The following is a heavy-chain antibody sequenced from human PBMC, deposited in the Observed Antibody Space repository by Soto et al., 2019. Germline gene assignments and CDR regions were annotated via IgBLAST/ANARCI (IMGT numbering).Heavy chain of an antibody. J-gene: IGHJ5*02. V-gene: IGHV1-69*01. CDR2: IIPIFGTA. CDR1: GSTFSSYA. Sequence: QVQLVQSGAEVKKPGSSVKVPCKASGSTFSSYAISWVRQAPGQGLEWMGGIIPIFGTANYAQKFQGRVTITADESTSTAYMELSSLRSEDTAVYYCARESGSITMVRGVIRSFDPWGQGTLVTVSS. D-gene: IGHD3-10*01. CDR3: ARESGSITMVRGVIRSFDP.